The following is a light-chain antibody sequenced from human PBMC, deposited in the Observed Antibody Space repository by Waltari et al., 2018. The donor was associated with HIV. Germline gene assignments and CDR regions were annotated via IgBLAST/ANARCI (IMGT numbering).Light chain of an antibody. CDR2: YDS. Sequence: SYVLTPSPSVPVAPGKTARITCGGNNIGSKRVHWYQQKPGQAPVLVIYYDSDRPSGIPERFSGANSGNTATLTISRVEAGDEADYYCQVWDSSSGVVFGGGTRLTVL. CDR3: QVWDSSSGVV. CDR1: NIGSKR. V-gene: IGLV3-21*04. J-gene: IGLJ2*01.